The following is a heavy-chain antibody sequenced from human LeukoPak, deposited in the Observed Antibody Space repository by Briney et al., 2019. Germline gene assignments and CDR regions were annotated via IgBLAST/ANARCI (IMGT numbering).Heavy chain of an antibody. V-gene: IGHV4-30-4*01. CDR3: ARIAYCGGDCYSGWFDP. CDR1: GGSISSGDYY. CDR2: IYYSGST. Sequence: KSSQTLSLTCTVSGGSISSGDYYWSWIRQPPGKGLEWIGYIYYSGSTYYNPSLKSRVTISVDTSKNQFSLKLSSVTAADTAVYYCARIAYCGGDCYSGWFDPWGQGTLVTVSS. J-gene: IGHJ5*02. D-gene: IGHD2-21*02.